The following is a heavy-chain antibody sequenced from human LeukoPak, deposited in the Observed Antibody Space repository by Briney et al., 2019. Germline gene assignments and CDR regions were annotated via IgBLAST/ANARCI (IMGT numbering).Heavy chain of an antibody. Sequence: GGSLRFSCAGSGFSFGPHAMSWVRQARGKGLEWVSGIGGSDDSAHYADSVKGRFTISRDNSRQTLFLQMNSLRAEDTAVYYCARDRGGLIDTGTLIHWGLGTLVTVSS. J-gene: IGHJ4*02. CDR2: IGGSDDSA. V-gene: IGHV3-23*01. CDR1: GFSFGPHA. CDR3: ARDRGGLIDTGTLIH. D-gene: IGHD2-21*01.